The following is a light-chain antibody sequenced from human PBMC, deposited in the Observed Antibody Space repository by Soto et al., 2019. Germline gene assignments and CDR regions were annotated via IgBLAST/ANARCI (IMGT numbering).Light chain of an antibody. J-gene: IGLJ1*01. CDR2: DVT. CDR1: SSDIGGYNY. Sequence: QSVLTQPASLSGSPGQSITISCTGTSSDIGGYNYVSWYQQHPGKAPKLIIHDVTNRPSGVSDRFFGSKSGNTASLTISGLQAEDEADYYCSSYRASSTTHYVFGTGTK. CDR3: SSYRASSTTHYV. V-gene: IGLV2-14*03.